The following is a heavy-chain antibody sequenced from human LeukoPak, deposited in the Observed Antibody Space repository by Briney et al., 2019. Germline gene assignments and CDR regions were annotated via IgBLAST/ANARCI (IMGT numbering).Heavy chain of an antibody. D-gene: IGHD4-23*01. CDR1: GYTFTSYH. V-gene: IGHV1-46*01. CDR2: INPSGGST. Sequence: GASVKVSCKASGYTFTSYHMHWVRQAPGQGLEWMGIINPSGGSTSYAQKFQGRVTMTRDMSTSTVYMELSSLRSEDTAVYYCARDNSVEDTAWWFDPWGQGTLVTVYS. J-gene: IGHJ5*02. CDR3: ARDNSVEDTAWWFDP.